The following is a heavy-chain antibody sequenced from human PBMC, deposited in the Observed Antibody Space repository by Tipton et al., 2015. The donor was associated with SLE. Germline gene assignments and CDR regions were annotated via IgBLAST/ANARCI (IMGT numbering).Heavy chain of an antibody. V-gene: IGHV3-53*04. CDR1: GFTLSSYW. CDR3: ARGLALDYSSDWCCFDY. Sequence: SLRLSCAASGFTLSSYWMTWVRQAPGKGLEWVSVIYSGGSTYYADSVKGRFTISRHNSKNTLYLQMNSLRAEDTAVYYCARGLALDYSSDWCCFDYWGQGTQVTVSS. CDR2: IYSGGST. J-gene: IGHJ4*02. D-gene: IGHD6-13*01.